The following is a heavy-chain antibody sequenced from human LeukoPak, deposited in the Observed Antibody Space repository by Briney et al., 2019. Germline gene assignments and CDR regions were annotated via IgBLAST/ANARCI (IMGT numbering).Heavy chain of an antibody. J-gene: IGHJ4*02. D-gene: IGHD3-22*01. CDR3: ARLPTFYYDSRGYHYDY. V-gene: IGHV3-23*01. CDR2: TAGSGISK. CDR1: GFTFNNYA. Sequence: GGSLRLSCVASGFTFNNYAMSWVRQAPGRGLEWASSTAGSGISKDYADSVKGRFTISKDESKNTLYLQMDNLRAEDTGVYFCARLPTFYYDSRGYHYDYWGQGTLVTVSS.